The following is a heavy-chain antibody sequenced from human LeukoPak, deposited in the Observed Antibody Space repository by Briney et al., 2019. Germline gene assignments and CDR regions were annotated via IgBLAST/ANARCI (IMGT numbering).Heavy chain of an antibody. Sequence: GGSLRLSCAASGFTFSTYWVHWVRQAPGKGLVWVARINSDGSSTSYADSVKGRFTISRDNAKNTLYLQMSSLRAEDTAVYYCARVTSVTGTIFDSWGQGTLVTVSS. D-gene: IGHD1-7*01. CDR1: GFTFSTYW. J-gene: IGHJ4*02. CDR2: INSDGSST. V-gene: IGHV3-74*01. CDR3: ARVTSVTGTIFDS.